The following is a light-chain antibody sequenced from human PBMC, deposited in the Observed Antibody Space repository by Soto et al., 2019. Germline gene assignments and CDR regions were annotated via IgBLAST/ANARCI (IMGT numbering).Light chain of an antibody. Sequence: DIQMTQSPSTLSASVGDRVTITCRASQSISSWLAWYQQKPGKAPKLLIYKASSLESGVPSRFSGSGSGTEFTLTISSLQPDDFATYYCQQYNSYSRTFRQCTKVEIK. V-gene: IGKV1-5*03. CDR3: QQYNSYSRT. J-gene: IGKJ1*01. CDR2: KAS. CDR1: QSISSW.